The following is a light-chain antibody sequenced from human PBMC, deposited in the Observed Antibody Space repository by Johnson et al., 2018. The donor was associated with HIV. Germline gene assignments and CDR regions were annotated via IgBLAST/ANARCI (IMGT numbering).Light chain of an antibody. CDR1: SSTIGNNY. CDR3: GTWDNSRSTGGV. V-gene: IGLV1-51*02. CDR2: ENN. J-gene: IGLJ1*01. Sequence: QSVLTQPPSVSAAPGQKVTISCSGSSSTIGNNYVSWYQHLPGTAPKLLIYENNKRPSGIPDRFSGSKSGTSATLAITALQTGDEADYYCGTWDNSRSTGGVFGTGTKVTVL.